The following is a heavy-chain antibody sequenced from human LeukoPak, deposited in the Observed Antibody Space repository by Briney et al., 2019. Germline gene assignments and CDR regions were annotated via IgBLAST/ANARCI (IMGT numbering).Heavy chain of an antibody. Sequence: GGSLRLSCAASGFTFDDYGMSWVRQAPGKGLEWVSGINWNGGSTVYADSVKGRFTISRDNAKNSLYLQMNSLRAEDTALYYCASWGSYRLFDYWGQGTLVTVSS. D-gene: IGHD3-16*02. CDR1: GFTFDDYG. CDR3: ASWGSYRLFDY. CDR2: INWNGGST. V-gene: IGHV3-20*04. J-gene: IGHJ4*02.